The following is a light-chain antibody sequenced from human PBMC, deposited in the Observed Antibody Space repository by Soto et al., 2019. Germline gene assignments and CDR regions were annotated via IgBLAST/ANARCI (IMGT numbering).Light chain of an antibody. CDR3: QQYNNWPRT. CDR2: GAS. CDR1: QSFSSN. Sequence: EIVMTQSPATLSVPPGERATLSCRASQSFSSNLAWYQQKPGQAPRLLIYGASTRATGVPARFSGSGSGTEFTLTISSLQSEDFAVYYCQQYNNWPRTCGQGTRLEIK. V-gene: IGKV3-15*01. J-gene: IGKJ5*01.